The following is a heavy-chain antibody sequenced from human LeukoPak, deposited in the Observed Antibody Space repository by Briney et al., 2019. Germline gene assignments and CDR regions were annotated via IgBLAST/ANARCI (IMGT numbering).Heavy chain of an antibody. CDR3: TTGDTAMGDY. V-gene: IGHV3-74*01. CDR2: INSDGSST. D-gene: IGHD5-18*01. J-gene: IGHJ4*02. CDR1: GFTFSTYW. Sequence: GGSLRLSCAASGFTFSTYWMHWVRQAPGKALVWVSRINSDGSSTNYADSVKGRFTISRDNAKNTLYPQMNSLRAEDTAVYYCTTGDTAMGDYWGQGTLVTVSS.